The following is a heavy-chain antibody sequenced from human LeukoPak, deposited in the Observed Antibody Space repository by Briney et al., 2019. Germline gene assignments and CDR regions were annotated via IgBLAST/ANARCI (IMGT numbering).Heavy chain of an antibody. J-gene: IGHJ6*03. CDR1: GVSINSGGYY. D-gene: IGHD2-2*01. Sequence: SETLSLTCTVSGVSINSGGYYWSWIRQPPGKGLERIGYIYQSGTTYYNPPLKSRVTISVDTSKNQFSLKLSSVTAADTAVYYCAELCTSRFPTTTYMDVWGKGTTVTVSS. CDR2: IYQSGTT. V-gene: IGHV4-30-2*01. CDR3: AELCTSRFPTTTYMDV.